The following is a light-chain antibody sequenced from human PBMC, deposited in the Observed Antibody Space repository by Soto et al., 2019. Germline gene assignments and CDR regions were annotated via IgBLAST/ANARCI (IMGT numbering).Light chain of an antibody. CDR2: DAS. CDR1: QSVSSY. Sequence: EIVLTQSPVTLSLSPGERATLSCRASQSVSSYLAWYQQKPGQAPRLRIYDASNRATGIPARFSGSGSGTDFTLTISSLEPEDFAVYYCQQRSNWPITFGQGTRLEIK. J-gene: IGKJ5*01. V-gene: IGKV3-11*01. CDR3: QQRSNWPIT.